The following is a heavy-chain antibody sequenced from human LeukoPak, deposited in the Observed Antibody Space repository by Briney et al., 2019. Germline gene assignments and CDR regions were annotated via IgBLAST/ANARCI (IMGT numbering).Heavy chain of an antibody. CDR2: ISAYNGNT. Sequence: GASVKVSCKASGYTFTSYGISWVRQAPGQGLEWMGWISAYNGNTNYAQKLQGRVTMTTDTSTSTAYMELRSLRSDDTAVYYCAREEVPAANYYYYMDVWGKGTTVTVSS. D-gene: IGHD2-2*01. CDR3: AREEVPAANYYYYMDV. CDR1: GYTFTSYG. J-gene: IGHJ6*03. V-gene: IGHV1-18*01.